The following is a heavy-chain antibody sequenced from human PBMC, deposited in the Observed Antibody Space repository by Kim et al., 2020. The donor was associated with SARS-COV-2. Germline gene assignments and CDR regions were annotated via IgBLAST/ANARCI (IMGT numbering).Heavy chain of an antibody. CDR1: GGTFSSYT. Sequence: SVKVSCKASGGTFSSYTISWVRQAPGQGLEWMGRIIPILGIANYAQKFQGRVTITADKSTSTAYMELSSLRSEDTAVYYCARDLGLERGYDRYYFDYWGQGTLVTVYS. CDR3: ARDLGLERGYDRYYFDY. CDR2: IIPILGIA. J-gene: IGHJ4*02. D-gene: IGHD5-12*01. V-gene: IGHV1-69*04.